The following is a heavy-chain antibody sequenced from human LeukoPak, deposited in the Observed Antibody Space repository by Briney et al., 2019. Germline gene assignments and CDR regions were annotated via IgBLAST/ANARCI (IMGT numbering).Heavy chain of an antibody. V-gene: IGHV4-34*01. CDR2: INHSVST. J-gene: IGHJ4*02. D-gene: IGHD6-13*01. Sequence: SETLSLTCAVYGGSFSGYYWSWIRQPPGKGLEWIGEINHSVSTNYNPSLKSRVTISVDTSKNQFSLKLSSVTAADTAVYYCAKLVAAGTVHYFDSWGQGTLAAVSS. CDR3: AKLVAAGTVHYFDS. CDR1: GGSFSGYY.